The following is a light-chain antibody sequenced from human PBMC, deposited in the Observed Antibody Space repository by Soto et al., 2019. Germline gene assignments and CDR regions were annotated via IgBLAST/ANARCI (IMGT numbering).Light chain of an antibody. V-gene: IGKV1-6*01. CDR3: LQDANFPYT. J-gene: IGKJ2*01. CDR1: QGIGID. Sequence: AIQMTQSPSSLSASVGDRVTITCRASQGIGIDLAWYQQKPGKAPNLLIYAASSLQSGVPSRFSGSGSGTEFTLTISSLQSEDFAVYYCLQDANFPYTFGQGTKLDIK. CDR2: AAS.